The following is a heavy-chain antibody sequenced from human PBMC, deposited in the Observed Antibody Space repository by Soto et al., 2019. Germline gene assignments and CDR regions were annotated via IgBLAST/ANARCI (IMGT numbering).Heavy chain of an antibody. V-gene: IGHV1-18*01. D-gene: IGHD3-10*01. CDR1: GYRFTSYG. J-gene: IGHJ4*02. Sequence: QVQLVQSGAEVKKPGASVKVYCKASGYRFTSYGISWVRQAPGQGLEWMGWISAYNGNTNYAQKLQGRVTMTTDTSTSTAYTELRSLRSDDTAVYHCARDKGDGSGSYYGYWGQGTLVTVSS. CDR3: ARDKGDGSGSYYGY. CDR2: ISAYNGNT.